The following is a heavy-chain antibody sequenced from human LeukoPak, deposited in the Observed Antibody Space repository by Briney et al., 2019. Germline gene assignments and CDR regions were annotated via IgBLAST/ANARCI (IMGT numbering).Heavy chain of an antibody. D-gene: IGHD5-18*01. V-gene: IGHV4-59*01. CDR3: ARGSGYSYRINWFDP. J-gene: IGHJ5*02. Sequence: PSETLSLTCTVSGGSMSSYYWSWIRQPPRKGLEWIGYIYYSGSTNYNPSLKSRVTISVDTSKNQFSLKLSSVTAADTAVYYCARGSGYSYRINWFDPWGQGTLVTVSS. CDR1: GGSMSSYY. CDR2: IYYSGST.